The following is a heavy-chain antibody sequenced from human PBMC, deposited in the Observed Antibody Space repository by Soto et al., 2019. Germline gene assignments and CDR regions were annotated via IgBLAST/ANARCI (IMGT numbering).Heavy chain of an antibody. V-gene: IGHV3-23*01. CDR2: ISGGGGGT. Sequence: EVHLLESGGGLVQPGGSLRLSCAASGFTFSNNAMSWVRQAPGKGLEWVSAISGGGGGTHYADSVKGRFTISRDNSKNTLYLQLNSLRAEDTAVYFCAKGGGSFDYWGQGTLVTVSS. CDR1: GFTFSNNA. CDR3: AKGGGSFDY. J-gene: IGHJ4*02. D-gene: IGHD3-16*01.